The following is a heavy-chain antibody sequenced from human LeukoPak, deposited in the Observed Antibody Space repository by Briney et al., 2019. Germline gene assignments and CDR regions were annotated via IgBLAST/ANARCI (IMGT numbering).Heavy chain of an antibody. CDR3: ARDMGMVRGDY. Sequence: GRSLRLSCATSGCTFSSYGMHWVRQAPGKGLEWVAVIWYDGSNKYYADSVKGRFTISRDNSKNTLYLQMNSLRAEDTAVYYCARDMGMVRGDYWGQGTLVTVSS. D-gene: IGHD6-13*01. J-gene: IGHJ4*02. CDR1: GCTFSSYG. CDR2: IWYDGSNK. V-gene: IGHV3-33*01.